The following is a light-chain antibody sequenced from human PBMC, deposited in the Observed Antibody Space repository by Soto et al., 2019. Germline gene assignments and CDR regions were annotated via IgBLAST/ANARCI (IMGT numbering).Light chain of an antibody. CDR3: QQYVSSPFT. V-gene: IGKV3-20*01. J-gene: IGKJ3*01. CDR1: QSVSSSY. CDR2: DVS. Sequence: ELVCTRSPSTLSFSAWPRSPLSSRTSQSVSSSYLTWYQQKPGQAPRLLIYDVSSRATGIPDRFSGSGSGTDFTLTTSRLEPEDCAVYYCQQYVSSPFTFGPGTKVDI.